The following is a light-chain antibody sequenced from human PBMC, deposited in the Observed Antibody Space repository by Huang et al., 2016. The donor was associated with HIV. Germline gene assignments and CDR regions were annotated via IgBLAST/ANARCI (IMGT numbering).Light chain of an antibody. J-gene: IGKJ2*01. CDR3: QQYDNWPPMYT. CDR2: GSF. V-gene: IGKV3-15*01. Sequence: DIVLTQSPATLSLSPGEIATLSCRASQNISSNLAWYQQKPGQAPRLLIYGSFTRAAGFPARFSGSGSETEFTLTISSLESEDFAVYYCQQYDNWPPMYTFGQGTKLEIK. CDR1: QNISSN.